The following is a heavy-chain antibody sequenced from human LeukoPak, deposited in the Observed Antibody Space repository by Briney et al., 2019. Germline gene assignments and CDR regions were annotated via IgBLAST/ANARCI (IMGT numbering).Heavy chain of an antibody. CDR2: INPSGGST. D-gene: IGHD3-3*01. J-gene: IGHJ4*02. CDR3: ARDRSRGSITIFGVVGY. V-gene: IGHV1-46*01. Sequence: ASVKVSCKASGYTFTSYYMHWVRQAPGQGLEWMGIINPSGGSTSYAQKFQGRVTMTRDTSTSTVYMELSSLRSEDTAVYYCARDRSRGSITIFGVVGYWGQGTLVTVSS. CDR1: GYTFTSYY.